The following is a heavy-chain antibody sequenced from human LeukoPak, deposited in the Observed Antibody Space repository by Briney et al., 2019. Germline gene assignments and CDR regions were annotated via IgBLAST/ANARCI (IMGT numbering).Heavy chain of an antibody. D-gene: IGHD3-16*01. CDR3: TTGPSYGYEW. V-gene: IGHV3-74*01. Sequence: GGSLRLSCAASVMTFSDHWMHWVRQVPGKGLVWVSLIKTDGRTTIYADSVKGRFTISRDNGKSTLYLQMNSLRAEHTAIYYCTTGPSYGYEWWGQGTVVTLSS. J-gene: IGHJ1*01. CDR2: IKTDGRTT. CDR1: VMTFSDHW.